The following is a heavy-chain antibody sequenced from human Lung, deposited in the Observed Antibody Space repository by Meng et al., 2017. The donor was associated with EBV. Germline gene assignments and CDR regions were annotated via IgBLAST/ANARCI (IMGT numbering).Heavy chain of an antibody. CDR2: INPNNGGT. J-gene: IGHJ4*02. CDR3: AREKSPGHFDY. CDR1: GYTFTDYF. Sequence: QVQLVQSGAEVMKPXXSLRVSCRASGYTFTDYFLHWVRQAPGQGLEWLGTINPNNGGTNYAQRFQDRVTLTRDTSTSTVYMELSSLGSEDTALYYCAREKSPGHFDYLGQGILCNVSS. V-gene: IGHV1-46*01.